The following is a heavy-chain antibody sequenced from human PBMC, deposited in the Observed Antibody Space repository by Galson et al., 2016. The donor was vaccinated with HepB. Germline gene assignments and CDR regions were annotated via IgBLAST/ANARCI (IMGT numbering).Heavy chain of an antibody. V-gene: IGHV3-30-3*01. CDR3: ARATRRYSGSDFPPNY. D-gene: IGHD5-12*01. CDR2: ITDDGSKK. Sequence: SLRLSCAASGFTFSSSALHWVRQAPGKGLEWVAGITDDGSKKYCADSVKGRFTISSDNSNNTLYLQMNSLRAEDTAVYYCARATRRYSGSDFPPNYWGQGTLVTVSS. CDR1: GFTFSSSA. J-gene: IGHJ4*02.